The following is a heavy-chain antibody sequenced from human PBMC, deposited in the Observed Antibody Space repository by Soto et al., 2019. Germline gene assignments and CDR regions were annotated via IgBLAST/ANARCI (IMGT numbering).Heavy chain of an antibody. CDR2: ISYDGSNK. Sequence: QVQLVESGGGVVQPGRSLRISCAASGFTFSSYGMHWVRQAPGKGLEWVAVISYDGSNKYYADSVKGRFTISRDNSKNTLYLQMNSLRAEDTAVYYCAKDRSWDSSGWTYYYGMDVWGQGTTVTVSS. J-gene: IGHJ6*02. D-gene: IGHD6-19*01. V-gene: IGHV3-30*18. CDR1: GFTFSSYG. CDR3: AKDRSWDSSGWTYYYGMDV.